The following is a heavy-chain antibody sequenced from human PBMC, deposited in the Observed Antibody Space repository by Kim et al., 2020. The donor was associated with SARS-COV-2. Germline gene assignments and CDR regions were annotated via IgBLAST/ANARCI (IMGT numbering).Heavy chain of an antibody. Sequence: GGSLRLSCSASGFSFSNYAMHWVRQAPGKGLEYVSAISTNGGSTYYADSVKGRFTISRHNSKNTLYLQMSSLRAEDTAVYYCVKAEVEVPFDYWGQGTLVTVSS. V-gene: IGHV3-64D*09. CDR1: GFSFSNYA. J-gene: IGHJ4*02. CDR3: VKAEVEVPFDY. CDR2: ISTNGGST.